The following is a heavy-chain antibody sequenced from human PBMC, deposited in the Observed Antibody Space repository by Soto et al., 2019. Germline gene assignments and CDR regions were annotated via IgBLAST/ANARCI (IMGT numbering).Heavy chain of an antibody. CDR1: GFTFSSYW. V-gene: IGHV3-74*03. Sequence: EVQLVESGGGLVQPGGTLRLSCAASGFTFSSYWMHWVRQAPGKGLVWVSRIDSDETVTTYADSVKGRFTISRDNAKNTLYLQMNILRAEDTAVYYCARAGVTHGFDYWGQGVLVTVSS. CDR2: IDSDETVT. D-gene: IGHD2-8*01. J-gene: IGHJ4*02. CDR3: ARAGVTHGFDY.